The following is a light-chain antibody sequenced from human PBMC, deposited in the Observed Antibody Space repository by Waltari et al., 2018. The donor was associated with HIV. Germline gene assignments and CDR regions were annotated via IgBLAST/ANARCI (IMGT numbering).Light chain of an antibody. J-gene: IGLJ3*02. Sequence: QSALTQPPSVSGSPGQSVTISCIGTSSDIGSFDHVPWFQPPPGSAPKLLIFGVSNRPSGVPDRFSGSKSGNTASLTISGLQAEDEADYYCSSYRSSITLLFGGGTKLTVL. CDR3: SSYRSSITLL. V-gene: IGLV2-18*02. CDR2: GVS. CDR1: SSDIGSFDH.